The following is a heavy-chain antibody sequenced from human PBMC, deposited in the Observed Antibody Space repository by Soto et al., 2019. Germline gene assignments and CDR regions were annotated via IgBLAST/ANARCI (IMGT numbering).Heavy chain of an antibody. CDR1: GGSISSGGYS. J-gene: IGHJ4*02. D-gene: IGHD3-10*01. CDR3: ARAGVPMVRGVINYFDY. V-gene: IGHV4-30-2*01. CDR2: IYHSGST. Sequence: PSETLSLTCAVSGGSISSGGYSWSWIRQPPGKGLEWIGYIYHSGSTYYNPSLKSRVTISVDRSKNQFSLKLSSVTAADTAVYYCARAGVPMVRGVINYFDYWGQGTLVTVSS.